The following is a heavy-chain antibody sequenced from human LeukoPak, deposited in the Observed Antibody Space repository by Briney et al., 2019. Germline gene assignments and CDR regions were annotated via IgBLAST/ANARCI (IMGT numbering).Heavy chain of an antibody. V-gene: IGHV4-59*08. CDR2: IYYSGNT. J-gene: IGHJ3*02. CDR3: ARGNDFRI. Sequence: SETLSLTCTVSGGSISSYYWSWIRQPPGKGLEWIGYIYYSGNTNYNPSLESRVTISVDTSKNQFSLKLNSVTAADTAVYYCARGNDFRIWGQGTMVTVSS. CDR1: GGSISSYY.